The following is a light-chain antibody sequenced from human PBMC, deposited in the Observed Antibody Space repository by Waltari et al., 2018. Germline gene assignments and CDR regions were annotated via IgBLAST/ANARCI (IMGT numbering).Light chain of an antibody. CDR1: GSNIGAGFD. V-gene: IGLV1-40*01. CDR2: GNN. Sequence: QSVLTQPPSVSGAPGQRVTISCTGSGSNIGAGFDVHWYQQLPGTAPKLLVYGNNSRPSGVPARFSASKSGTSASLAITGLQAEDEADYYCQSYDNSLTGSWVFGGGTKLTVL. CDR3: QSYDNSLTGSWV. J-gene: IGLJ3*02.